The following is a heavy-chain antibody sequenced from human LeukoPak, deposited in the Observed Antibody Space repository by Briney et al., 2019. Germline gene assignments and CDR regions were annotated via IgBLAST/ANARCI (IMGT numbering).Heavy chain of an antibody. V-gene: IGHV4-34*01. D-gene: IGHD2-15*01. CDR1: GGSFSGYY. Sequence: VDGGSFSGYYWSWIRQPPGKGLEWIGEINHSGSTNYNPSLKRRVTISVDTSKNQFSLKLSSVTAADTAVYYCARGYCSGGSCYSFDYWGQGTLVTVSS. J-gene: IGHJ4*02. CDR3: ARGYCSGGSCYSFDY. CDR2: INHSGST.